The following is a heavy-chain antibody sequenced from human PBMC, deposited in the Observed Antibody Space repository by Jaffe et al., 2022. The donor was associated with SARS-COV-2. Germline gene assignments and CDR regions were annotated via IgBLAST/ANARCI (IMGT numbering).Heavy chain of an antibody. V-gene: IGHV3-20*01. CDR2: INWNGGST. CDR1: GFTFDDYG. J-gene: IGHJ3*02. Sequence: EVQLVESGGGVVRPGGSLRLSCAASGFTFDDYGMSWVRQAPGKGLEWVSGINWNGGSTGYADSVKGRFTISRDNAKNSLYLQMNSLRAEDTALYHCAGSGLYCSSTSCYRVAFDIWGQGTMVTVSS. D-gene: IGHD2-2*01. CDR3: AGSGLYCSSTSCYRVAFDI.